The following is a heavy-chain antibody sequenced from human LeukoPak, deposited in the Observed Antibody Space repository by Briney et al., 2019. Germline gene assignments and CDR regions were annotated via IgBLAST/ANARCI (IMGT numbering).Heavy chain of an antibody. V-gene: IGHV4-39*01. CDR3: ARLGGDTTETKNNWFDP. CDR1: VRSISSMSYY. D-gene: IGHD4-17*01. J-gene: IGHJ5*02. CDR2: IHFSGST. Sequence: ETLYLTCTVSVRSISSMSYYWGWIRQPPAKGLEWLGSIHFSGSTDYNPSLKSRVTISVDTSKNQFSLKLSSVTAADTAVYYCARLGGDTTETKNNWFDPWGQGTLVTVSS.